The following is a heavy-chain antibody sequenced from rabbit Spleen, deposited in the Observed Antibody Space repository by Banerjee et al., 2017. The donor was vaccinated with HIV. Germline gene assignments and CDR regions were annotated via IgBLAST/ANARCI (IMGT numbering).Heavy chain of an antibody. D-gene: IGHD4-1*01. V-gene: IGHV1S7*01. CDR1: GIDFTNYY. CDR3: ARAIVPWLGLTRLDL. Sequence: QLTVTGGGLVQPGGSLTLSCKASGIDFTNYYITWVRQAPGKGLEWIGIIYAARGTTDYASWVNGRFTISSDNAQSTVDLKMTSLTAADTATYFCARAIVPWLGLTRLDLWGPGTLVTVS. J-gene: IGHJ3*01. CDR2: IYAARGTT.